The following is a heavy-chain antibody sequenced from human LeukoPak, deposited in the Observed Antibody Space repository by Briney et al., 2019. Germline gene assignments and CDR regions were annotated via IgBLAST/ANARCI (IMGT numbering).Heavy chain of an antibody. CDR1: GFTFHDYA. V-gene: IGHV3-9*01. D-gene: IGHD3-10*01. CDR2: ISWNSDRI. J-gene: IGHJ4*02. Sequence: GRSLRLSCVASGFTFHDYAMHWVRQAPGKGLKWVSSISWNSDRIAYADSVKGRLTISRDNAKNSLYLQMNSLRAEDTAVYYCAKGSRGFDYWGQGTLVTVSS. CDR3: AKGSRGFDY.